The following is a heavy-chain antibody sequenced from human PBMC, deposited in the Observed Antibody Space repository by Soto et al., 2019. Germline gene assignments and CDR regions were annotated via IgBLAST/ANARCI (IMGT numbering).Heavy chain of an antibody. J-gene: IGHJ6*02. CDR1: GFTFSSYS. D-gene: IGHD3-10*01. CDR3: ARDVRGSYGMDV. Sequence: EVQLVESGGGLVQPGGSLRLSCAASGFTFSSYSMNWVRQTPGKGLEWVSSISSSSSYIYFADSLKGRFTISRDNAKNSLYLQMNSLRAEDTAVYYCARDVRGSYGMDVWGQGTTVTVSS. V-gene: IGHV3-21*01. CDR2: ISSSSSYI.